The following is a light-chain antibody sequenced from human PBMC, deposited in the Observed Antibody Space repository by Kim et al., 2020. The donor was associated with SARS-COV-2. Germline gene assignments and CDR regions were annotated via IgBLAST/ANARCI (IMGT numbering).Light chain of an antibody. CDR2: KDN. CDR1: TSNIRNNL. V-gene: IGLV1-51*01. CDR3: GTWDDRLDAGV. J-gene: IGLJ3*02. Sequence: GQRVTISCSGGTSNIRNNLVSWYQHLPGTAPKVLIYKDNKRPSGVPGRFSASTSGTSATLAITGLQTGDEGDYYCGTWDDRLDAGVFGGGTQLTVL.